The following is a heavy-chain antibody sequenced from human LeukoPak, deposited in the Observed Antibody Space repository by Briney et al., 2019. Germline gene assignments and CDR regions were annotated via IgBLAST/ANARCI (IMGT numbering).Heavy chain of an antibody. CDR2: IYTSGST. J-gene: IGHJ4*02. CDR1: GGSISSYY. D-gene: IGHD6-6*01. CDR3: ARDSRVYSSSRGVDY. V-gene: IGHV4-4*07. Sequence: SETLSLTCTVSGGSISSYYWSWIRQPAGKGLEWIGRIYTSGSTNYNPSLKSRVTMSVDTSKNQFSLKLSSVTAADTAVYYCARDSRVYSSSRGVDYWGQGTLVTVSS.